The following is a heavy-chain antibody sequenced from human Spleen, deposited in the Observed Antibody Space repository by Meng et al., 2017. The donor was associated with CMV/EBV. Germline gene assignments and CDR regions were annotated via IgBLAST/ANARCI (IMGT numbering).Heavy chain of an antibody. CDR3: ARGDFWSGYFDY. D-gene: IGHD3-3*01. J-gene: IGHJ4*02. Sequence: ASVKVSCKASGYTFTDYYMHWVRQASGQGLEWMGWINPNTGGTNYAQKFQGRVTMTRDTSISTAYMELSRLRSDDTAVYYCARGDFWSGYFDYWGQGTLVTVSS. CDR1: GYTFTDYY. V-gene: IGHV1-2*02. CDR2: INPNTGGT.